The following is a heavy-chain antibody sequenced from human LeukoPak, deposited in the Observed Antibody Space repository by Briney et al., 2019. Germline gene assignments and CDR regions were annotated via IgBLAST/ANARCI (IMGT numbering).Heavy chain of an antibody. CDR2: ISGSGGST. J-gene: IGHJ6*02. CDR1: GFTFSSYA. D-gene: IGHD2-2*01. CDR3: AKEVVVPAAMNYYYYGMDV. Sequence: TGGSLRLSCAASGFTFSSYAMSWVRQAPGKGLEWVSAISGSGGSTYYADSVKGRFTISRDNSKNTLYLQMNSLRAEDTAVYYCAKEVVVPAAMNYYYYGMDVWGQGTTVTVSS. V-gene: IGHV3-23*01.